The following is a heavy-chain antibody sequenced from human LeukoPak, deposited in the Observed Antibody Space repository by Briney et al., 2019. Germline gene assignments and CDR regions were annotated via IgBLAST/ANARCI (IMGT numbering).Heavy chain of an antibody. CDR1: GGSISSYY. Sequence: SETLSLTCTVSGGSISSYYWSWIRQPPGKGLEWIGRIYISGSTNYNPSLKSRVTMSVDTSKNQFSLKLSSVTAADTAVYYCARDRGTWNDDGFDYWGQGTLVTVSS. CDR2: IYISGST. D-gene: IGHD1-1*01. CDR3: ARDRGTWNDDGFDY. V-gene: IGHV4-4*07. J-gene: IGHJ4*02.